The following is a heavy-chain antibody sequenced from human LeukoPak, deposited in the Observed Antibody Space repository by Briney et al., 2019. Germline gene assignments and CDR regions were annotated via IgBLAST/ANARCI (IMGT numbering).Heavy chain of an antibody. Sequence: GRSLRLSCAASGFTFSSYAMHWVRQAPGKGLEWVAVISYDGSNKYYADSVKGRFTISRDNSKNTLYLQMNSLRAEDTAVYYCARDRSWWGSLGAFDIWGQGTMVTVSS. CDR3: ARDRSWWGSLGAFDI. CDR2: ISYDGSNK. CDR1: GFTFSSYA. D-gene: IGHD2-21*01. J-gene: IGHJ3*02. V-gene: IGHV3-30-3*01.